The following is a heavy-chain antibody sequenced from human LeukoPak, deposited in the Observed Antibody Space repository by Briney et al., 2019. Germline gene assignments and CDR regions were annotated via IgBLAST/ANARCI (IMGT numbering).Heavy chain of an antibody. V-gene: IGHV3-23*01. Sequence: GGSLRLSCAASGFTFSSYAMSWVRQAPGKGLEWVSAISGSGGSTYYADSVKGRFTISRDNSKNTLYLQMNSLRAEDTAVYYCAKDRVRYFDWLLGYYYGMDVWGQGTTVTVSS. CDR3: AKDRVRYFDWLLGYYYGMDV. D-gene: IGHD3-9*01. CDR1: GFTFSSYA. J-gene: IGHJ6*02. CDR2: ISGSGGST.